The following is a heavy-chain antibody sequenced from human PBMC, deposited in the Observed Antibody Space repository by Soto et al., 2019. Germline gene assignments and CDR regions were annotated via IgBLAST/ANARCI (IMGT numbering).Heavy chain of an antibody. Sequence: GGSLRLSCEASGFAFSSYAMHWVRQAPGKGLEWVGVISYDGNYIYYADSVKGRFTISRDNSKNTLYVQVSSLRPEDTAVYYCAKGILSATIGPYAMDVWGQGTTVTVSS. V-gene: IGHV3-30*18. D-gene: IGHD3-16*01. CDR3: AKGILSATIGPYAMDV. J-gene: IGHJ6*02. CDR1: GFAFSSYA. CDR2: ISYDGNYI.